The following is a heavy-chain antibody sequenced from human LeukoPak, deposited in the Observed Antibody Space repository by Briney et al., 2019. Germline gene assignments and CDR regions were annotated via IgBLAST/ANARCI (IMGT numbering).Heavy chain of an antibody. J-gene: IGHJ6*02. CDR2: IKQGGAVK. CDR1: RFTFSSYW. D-gene: IGHD2-21*01. CDR3: AREAYYKMDV. V-gene: IGHV3-7*01. Sequence: PGGSLRLSCAASRFTFSSYWVTWVRQAPGKGLEWVANIKQGGAVKYNEDSVKGRFTISRDNAKNSLYLQMKSLRAEDTAVYYCAREAYYKMDVWGQGTTVTVSS.